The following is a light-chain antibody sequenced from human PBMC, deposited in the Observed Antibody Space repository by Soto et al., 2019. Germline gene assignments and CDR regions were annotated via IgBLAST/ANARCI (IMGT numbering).Light chain of an antibody. CDR3: NSYRSRSTSYV. CDR1: SSDIGDSNY. Sequence: QSVMTHPASVSGSPGQSITISCTGTSSDIGDSNYVSWYQQHPGKAPKLVIYDVSNRPSGVSNRFSGSKSANTASLTISGLQAEEEADYYCNSYRSRSTSYVVGTGTKVPVL. J-gene: IGLJ1*01. V-gene: IGLV2-14*03. CDR2: DVS.